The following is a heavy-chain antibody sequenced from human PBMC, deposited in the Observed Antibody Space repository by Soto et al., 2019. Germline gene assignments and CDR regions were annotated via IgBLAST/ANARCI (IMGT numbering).Heavy chain of an antibody. D-gene: IGHD1-7*01. J-gene: IGHJ4*02. CDR2: ISYDGSNK. Sequence: GGSLRLSCAASGFTFSSYAMHWVRQAPGKGLEWVAVISYDGSNKYYADSVKGRFTISRDNSKNTLYLQMNSLRAEDTAVYYCARDRTTGTTRFQRPGGYWGQGTLVTVSS. V-gene: IGHV3-30-3*01. CDR3: ARDRTTGTTRFQRPGGY. CDR1: GFTFSSYA.